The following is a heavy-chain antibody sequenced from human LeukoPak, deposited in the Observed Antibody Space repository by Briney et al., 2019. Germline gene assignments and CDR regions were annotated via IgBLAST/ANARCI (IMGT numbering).Heavy chain of an antibody. CDR2: IKTDGTEK. Sequence: PGGSLRLSCAASGLTFSSYWMKWVRQTPGKGLEWVANIKTDGTEKYYLDSVKGRFTIWRDNAKNSLSLQMNSLRAEDTALYYCVRDNDYSNDYWGQGTLLTASS. CDR1: GLTFSSYW. CDR3: VRDNDYSNDY. V-gene: IGHV3-7*04. D-gene: IGHD4-11*01. J-gene: IGHJ4*02.